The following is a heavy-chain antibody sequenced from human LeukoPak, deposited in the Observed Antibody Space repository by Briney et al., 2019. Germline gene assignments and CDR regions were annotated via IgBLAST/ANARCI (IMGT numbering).Heavy chain of an antibody. D-gene: IGHD3-16*01. CDR3: ARDRLGGHDASDI. V-gene: IGHV3-11*01. Sequence: PGGSLRLSCAASGFTFSDYYMSWIRQAPGKGLEWVSYISGSGSTMYYADSVKGQFTISRDNAKNSLYLQVNSLRAEDTAVYFCARDRLGGHDASDIWGQGTTVTVSS. J-gene: IGHJ3*02. CDR1: GFTFSDYY. CDR2: ISGSGSTM.